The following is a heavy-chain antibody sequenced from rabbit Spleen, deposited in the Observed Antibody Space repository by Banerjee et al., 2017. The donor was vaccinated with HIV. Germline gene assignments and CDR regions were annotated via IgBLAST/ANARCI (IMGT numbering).Heavy chain of an antibody. D-gene: IGHD1-1*01. CDR2: TADDRSTFT. Sequence: QSLEECGGDLVKPGASLTLTCTASGVSFSSSSYVCWVRQAPGKGLEWIACTADDRSTFTHYSSCSIGRFSCFQASSTTASLQRTSLTAADTATYFCARANFTSFSSYGIDLWGQGTLVTVS. CDR3: ARANFTSFSSYGIDL. CDR1: GVSFSSSSY. V-gene: IGHV1S40*01. J-gene: IGHJ6*01.